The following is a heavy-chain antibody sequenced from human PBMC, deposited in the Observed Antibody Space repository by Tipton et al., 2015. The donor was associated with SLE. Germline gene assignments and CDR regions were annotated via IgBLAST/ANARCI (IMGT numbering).Heavy chain of an antibody. Sequence: TLSLTCAVYGGSFSGYYWSWIRQPPGKGLEWIGSIYYSGSTYYNPSLKSRVTISVDTSKNQFSLKLSSVTAADTAVYYCARDKSIGYFDYWGKGTLVTVS. CDR2: IYYSGST. CDR1: GGSFSGYY. J-gene: IGHJ4*02. CDR3: ARDKSIGYFDY. D-gene: IGHD3-3*02. V-gene: IGHV4-34*01.